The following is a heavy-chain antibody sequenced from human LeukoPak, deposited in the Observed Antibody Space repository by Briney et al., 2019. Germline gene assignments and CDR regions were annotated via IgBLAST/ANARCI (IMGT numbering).Heavy chain of an antibody. CDR3: AKDSGSYYGEYFQH. J-gene: IGHJ1*01. CDR1: GFTVSSNY. CDR2: IYSGGST. Sequence: GGSLRLSCAASGFTVSSNYMSWVRQAPGKGLEWVSVIYSGGSTYYADSVKGRFTISRDNSKNTLYLQMNSLRAEDTAVYYCAKDSGSYYGEYFQHWGQGTLVTVSS. D-gene: IGHD1-26*01. V-gene: IGHV3-66*01.